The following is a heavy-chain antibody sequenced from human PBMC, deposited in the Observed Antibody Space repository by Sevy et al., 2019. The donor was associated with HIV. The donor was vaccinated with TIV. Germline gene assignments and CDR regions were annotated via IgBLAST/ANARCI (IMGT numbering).Heavy chain of an antibody. Sequence: GGSLRLSCAASGFTFSSYAMSWARQAPGKGLEWVSAISGSGGSTYYADSVKGRFTISRDNSKNTLYLQMNSLRAEDTAVYYCAKKGDYYDSSGYYFPYFDYWGQGTLVTVSS. V-gene: IGHV3-23*01. J-gene: IGHJ4*02. D-gene: IGHD3-22*01. CDR1: GFTFSSYA. CDR2: ISGSGGST. CDR3: AKKGDYYDSSGYYFPYFDY.